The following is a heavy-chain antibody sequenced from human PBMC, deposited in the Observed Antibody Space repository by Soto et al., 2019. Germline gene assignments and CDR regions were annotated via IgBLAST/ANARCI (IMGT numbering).Heavy chain of an antibody. CDR2: ISSSSTTI. J-gene: IGHJ4*02. CDR1: GFTFSSYG. V-gene: IGHV3-48*02. D-gene: IGHD3-22*01. Sequence: GGSLRLSCAASGFTFSSYGMNWVRQAPGKGLEWVSYISSSSTTIYYADSVKGRFTIFRDNAKNSLYLQLNSLRDEDTAVYYCARSPYYYDSSNYYGYWGQGTLVSVSS. CDR3: ARSPYYYDSSNYYGY.